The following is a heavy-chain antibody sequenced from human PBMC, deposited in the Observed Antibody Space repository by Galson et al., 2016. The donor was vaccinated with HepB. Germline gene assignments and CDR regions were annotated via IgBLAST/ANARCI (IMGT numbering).Heavy chain of an antibody. D-gene: IGHD2-8*01. CDR3: AKSKGGVRSYYFDY. CDR1: AFTFSNYG. CDR2: IWTDGSNK. V-gene: IGHV3-33*06. Sequence: SLRLSCAASAFTFSNYGMHWVRQAPGKGLEWVAGIWTDGSNKYYGDSVKGRFTISSDNSKNTLYLQMNSLQAEDTAVYYCAKSKGGVRSYYFDYWGQGTLVTVSS. J-gene: IGHJ4*02.